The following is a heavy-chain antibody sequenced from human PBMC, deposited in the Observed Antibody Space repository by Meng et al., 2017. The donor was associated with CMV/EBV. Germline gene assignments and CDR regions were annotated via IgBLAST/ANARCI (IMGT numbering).Heavy chain of an antibody. D-gene: IGHD3-10*01. CDR1: GFTFSSYW. CDR3: ARDGFSRDNTMVRGVIITVVHYYYGMDV. V-gene: IGHV3-7*01. CDR2: IKQDGSEK. J-gene: IGHJ6*02. Sequence: GGSLRLSCAASGFTFSSYWMSWVRQAPGKGLEWVANIKQDGSEKYYVDSVKGRFTISRDNAKNSLYPQMNSLRAEDTAVYYCARDGFSRDNTMVRGVIITVVHYYYGMDVWGHGTTVTVSS.